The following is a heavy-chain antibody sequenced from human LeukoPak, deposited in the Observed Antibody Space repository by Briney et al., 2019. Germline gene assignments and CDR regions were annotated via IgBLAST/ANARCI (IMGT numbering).Heavy chain of an antibody. D-gene: IGHD2-15*01. CDR2: ILYDGNNK. CDR1: GFSFSSYG. CDR3: AREVGVPGTWYFDL. V-gene: IGHV3-30*03. J-gene: IGHJ2*01. Sequence: QPGGSLRLSCAASGFSFSSYGMHWVRQAPGKGLEWVAVILYDGNNKYYADSVKGRFTISRENAKNSLYLQMNSLRAEDTALYYCAREVGVPGTWYFDLWGRGTLVTVSS.